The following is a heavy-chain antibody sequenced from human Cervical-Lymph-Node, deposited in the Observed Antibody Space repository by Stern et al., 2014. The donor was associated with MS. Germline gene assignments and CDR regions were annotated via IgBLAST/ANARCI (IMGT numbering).Heavy chain of an antibody. CDR3: ARDAEGLNRNLYWYFDL. CDR2: IKPDTGDT. CDR1: GYNFTDYY. Sequence: QVQLVQSGAEVKKPGASVKVSCKASGYNFTDYYMNWVRQAPGQGLECMGRIKPDTGDTDYVTTFHGRGAMRRDTDSRPGYKEERRLRSDDTAVYYCARDAEGLNRNLYWYFDLWGRGTLVAVSS. D-gene: IGHD2-15*01. V-gene: IGHV1-2*06. J-gene: IGHJ2*01.